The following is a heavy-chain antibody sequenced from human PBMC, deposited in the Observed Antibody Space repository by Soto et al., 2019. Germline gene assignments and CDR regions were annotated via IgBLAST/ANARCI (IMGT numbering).Heavy chain of an antibody. CDR1: GFSVTANY. V-gene: IGHV3-53*01. D-gene: IGHD5-12*01. J-gene: IGHJ4*02. CDR3: HGYGY. Sequence: EVQVVESGGGLIQPGGSLRLSCEVSGFSVTANYMSWVRQAPGKGLEWVSVIYSGGSTYYIDSVKGRFSISRDISKNTLYVQMNSLRAEDTAVYYCHGYGYWGQGTLVTVSS. CDR2: IYSGGST.